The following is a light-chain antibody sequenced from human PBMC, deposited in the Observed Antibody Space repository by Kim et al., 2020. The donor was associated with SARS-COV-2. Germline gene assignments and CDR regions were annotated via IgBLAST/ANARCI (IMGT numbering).Light chain of an antibody. Sequence: QSALTQPASVSGSPGQSITISCTGTTTDIGVYNLVSWYQQHPGKAPKLIISQVSRRPSGVSNRFSGSKSDNTASLTISGLQPEDEAHYYCSSYAPGNTPVIFGGGTQLTVL. CDR3: SSYAPGNTPVI. V-gene: IGLV2-23*02. CDR2: QVS. CDR1: TTDIGVYNL. J-gene: IGLJ2*01.